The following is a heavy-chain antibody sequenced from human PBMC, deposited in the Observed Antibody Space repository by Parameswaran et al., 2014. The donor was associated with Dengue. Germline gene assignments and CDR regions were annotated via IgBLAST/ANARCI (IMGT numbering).Heavy chain of an antibody. Sequence: SVKVSCRASGGTFSSYAISWVRQAPGQGLEWMGRIIPILGIANYAQKFQGRVTITADKSTSTAYMELSSLRSEDTAVYYCARVSGFRPDDAFDIWGQGTMVTVSS. V-gene: IGHV1-69*04. CDR2: IIPILGIA. D-gene: IGHD5-12*01. J-gene: IGHJ3*02. CDR3: ARVSGFRPDDAFDI. CDR1: GGTFSSYA.